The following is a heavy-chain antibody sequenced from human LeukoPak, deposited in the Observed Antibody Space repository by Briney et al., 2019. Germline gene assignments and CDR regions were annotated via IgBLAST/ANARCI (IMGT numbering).Heavy chain of an antibody. CDR3: AKVKGDYYDSSGYFDY. CDR2: IRYDGSNK. J-gene: IGHJ4*02. D-gene: IGHD3-22*01. CDR1: GFTSSSYG. V-gene: IGHV3-30*02. Sequence: GGSLRLSCAASGFTSSSYGMHWVRQAPGKGLEWVAFIRYDGSNKYYADSVKGRFTISRDNSKNTLYLQMNSLRAEDTAVYYCAKVKGDYYDSSGYFDYWGQGTLVTVSS.